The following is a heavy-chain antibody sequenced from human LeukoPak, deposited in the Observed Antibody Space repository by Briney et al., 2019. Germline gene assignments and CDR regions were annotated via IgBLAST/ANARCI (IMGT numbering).Heavy chain of an antibody. V-gene: IGHV3-23*01. CDR3: AKDDYGGNGASAH. D-gene: IGHD4-23*01. CDR1: EFTFSSYA. Sequence: GGSLRLSCAASEFTFSSYAMSWVRQAPGKGLEWVSAISGSGGSTYYADSVKGRFTISRDNSKNTLYLQMNSLRAEDTAVYYCAKDDYGGNGASAHWGQGTLVTVSS. J-gene: IGHJ4*02. CDR2: ISGSGGST.